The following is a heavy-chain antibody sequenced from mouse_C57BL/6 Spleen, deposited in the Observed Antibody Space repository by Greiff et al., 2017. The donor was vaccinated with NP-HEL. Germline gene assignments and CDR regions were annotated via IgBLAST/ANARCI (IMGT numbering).Heavy chain of an antibody. Sequence: VQLQQSGPELVKPGASVKISCKASGYSFTDYNMHWVKQSTGKSLEWIGVINPNYGTTSYNQKFKGKATLTVDPSSSTAYMQLNSLTSEDSAVYYCARHTNWEDWLAYWGQGTLVTVSA. CDR3: ARHTNWEDWLAY. V-gene: IGHV1-39*01. CDR2: INPNYGTT. J-gene: IGHJ3*01. CDR1: GYSFTDYN. D-gene: IGHD4-1*01.